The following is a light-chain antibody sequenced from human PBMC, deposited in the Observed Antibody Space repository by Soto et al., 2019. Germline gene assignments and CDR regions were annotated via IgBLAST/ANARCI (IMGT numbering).Light chain of an antibody. CDR3: ISYTSNITAV. Sequence: QSALTQPASVSGSPGQSITISCTGTNSDVGGYNYVSWYQQHPGKAPKLMIYEVSNRPAGVSNRFSGSKSGNTASLTISGLQTEDEADYYCISYTSNITAVFGGGTKLPVL. J-gene: IGLJ3*02. CDR1: NSDVGGYNY. CDR2: EVS. V-gene: IGLV2-14*01.